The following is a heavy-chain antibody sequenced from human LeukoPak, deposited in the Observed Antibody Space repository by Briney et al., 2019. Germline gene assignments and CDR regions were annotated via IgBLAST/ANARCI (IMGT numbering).Heavy chain of an antibody. CDR1: GYTFTGYY. J-gene: IGHJ4*02. CDR2: INPNSGGT. D-gene: IGHD3-22*01. V-gene: IGHV1-2*02. Sequence: GASVKVSCKASGYTFTGYYMHWVRQAPGQGLGWMGWINPNSGGTNYAQKFQGRVTMTRDTSISTAYMELSRLRSDDTAVYYCARGYYDSSGYYAVFDYWGQGTLVTVSS. CDR3: ARGYYDSSGYYAVFDY.